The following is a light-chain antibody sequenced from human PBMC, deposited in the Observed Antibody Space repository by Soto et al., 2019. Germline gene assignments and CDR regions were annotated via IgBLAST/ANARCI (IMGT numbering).Light chain of an antibody. Sequence: DIQMTQSPSTLSPSVGDRVTITCRASQSISGWLVWYQQKPGNAPKLLIYDASYLESGVPSRFSGSGSGTEFTLTISSLQPDDFATYYCQQYDSYPLTFGGGTKVESK. V-gene: IGKV1-5*01. J-gene: IGKJ4*01. CDR2: DAS. CDR1: QSISGW. CDR3: QQYDSYPLT.